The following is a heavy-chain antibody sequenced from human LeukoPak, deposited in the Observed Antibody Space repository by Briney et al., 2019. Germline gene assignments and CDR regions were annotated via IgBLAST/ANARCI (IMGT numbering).Heavy chain of an antibody. CDR1: GLIFNNDA. J-gene: IGHJ4*02. Sequence: GGSLRLACAASGLIFNNDAKKWARQPTGGRLQWLSGISSTGDSTYYADSVTGRFTISRENSQTMVYLQMSSLRAEDTADYYCVRDRHGDYSFDYWGQGILVTVSS. CDR3: VRDRHGDYSFDY. V-gene: IGHV3-23*01. CDR2: ISSTGDST. D-gene: IGHD4-17*01.